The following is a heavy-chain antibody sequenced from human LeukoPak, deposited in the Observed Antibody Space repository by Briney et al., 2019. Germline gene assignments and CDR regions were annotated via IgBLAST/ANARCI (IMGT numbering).Heavy chain of an antibody. CDR1: GGSISTYY. D-gene: IGHD6-13*01. V-gene: IGHV4-59*01. Sequence: SETLSLTCTVSGGSISTYYWNWIRQPPGKGLEWIGYIYHSGSTNYNPSLQSRVTISVDTSKNQFSLNLNSVTAADTAVYYCARGLSSSLPAAALDYWGQGTLVTVSS. J-gene: IGHJ4*02. CDR3: ARGLSSSLPAAALDY. CDR2: IYHSGST.